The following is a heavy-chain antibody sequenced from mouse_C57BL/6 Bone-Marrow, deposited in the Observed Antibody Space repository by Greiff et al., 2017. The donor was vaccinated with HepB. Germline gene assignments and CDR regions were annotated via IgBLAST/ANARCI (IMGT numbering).Heavy chain of an antibody. CDR1: GYAFSSYW. Sequence: QVQLQQSGAELVKPGASVKISCKASGYAFSSYWMNWVKQRPGKGLGWIGQIYPGDGDTNYNGKFKGKATLTADKSSSTAYMQLSSLTSEDSAVYFCARGNWDEGFAYWGQGTLVTVSA. CDR2: IYPGDGDT. CDR3: ARGNWDEGFAY. J-gene: IGHJ3*01. V-gene: IGHV1-80*01. D-gene: IGHD4-1*01.